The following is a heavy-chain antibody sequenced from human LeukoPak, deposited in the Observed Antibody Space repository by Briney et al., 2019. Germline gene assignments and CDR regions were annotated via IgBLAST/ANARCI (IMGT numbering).Heavy chain of an antibody. Sequence: GASVKVSCKASGYTFTGYYMHWVRQAPGQGLEWMGWINPNSGGTNYAQKFQGRVTMTRDTSISTAYMELSRLRSDGTAVYYCARDPFGFGIDYWAQGTLVIVSS. CDR2: INPNSGGT. J-gene: IGHJ4*02. V-gene: IGHV1-2*02. CDR1: GYTFTGYY. CDR3: ARDPFGFGIDY. D-gene: IGHD3-10*01.